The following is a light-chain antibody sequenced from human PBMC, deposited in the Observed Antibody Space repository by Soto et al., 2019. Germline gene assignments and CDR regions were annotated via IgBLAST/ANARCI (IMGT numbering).Light chain of an antibody. Sequence: QSAPTQPASVSGSPGQSITISCTGTSSDVGGYNYVSWYQQHPGKAPKLMIYEVSNRPSGVSNRFSGSKSGNTASLTISGLQAEDEADYYCSSYTSSYVFGTGTKVTAL. CDR1: SSDVGGYNY. CDR3: SSYTSSYV. CDR2: EVS. J-gene: IGLJ1*01. V-gene: IGLV2-14*01.